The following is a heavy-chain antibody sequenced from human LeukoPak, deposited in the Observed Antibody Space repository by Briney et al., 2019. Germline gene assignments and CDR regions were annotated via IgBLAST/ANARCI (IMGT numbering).Heavy chain of an antibody. J-gene: IGHJ4*02. CDR2: IWYDGSNK. CDR3: ARDNIAGSGSSD. V-gene: IGHV3-33*08. D-gene: IGHD3-10*01. CDR1: GFTFSSYW. Sequence: GGSLRLSCAASGFTFSSYWMSWVRQAPGKGLEWVAVIWYDGSNKYYADSVQGRFTISRDNSKNTLYLQMNSLRVEDTAVYYCARDNIAGSGSSDWGQGTLVTVSS.